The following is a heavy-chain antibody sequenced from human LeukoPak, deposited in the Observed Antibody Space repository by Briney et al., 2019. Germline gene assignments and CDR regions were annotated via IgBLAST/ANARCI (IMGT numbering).Heavy chain of an antibody. CDR1: GYTFATYW. J-gene: IGHJ4*02. CDR3: VRGQAYYYDSSGFPDY. Sequence: NRGESLQISCKGSGYTFATYWIGWVRQLPGKGLEWMGIIYPGDSRTTYSPSFQGQVTVSADKSISTAYLQWSSLKASDTAIYYCVRGQAYYYDSSGFPDYWGQGTLITVSS. V-gene: IGHV5-51*01. CDR2: IYPGDSRT. D-gene: IGHD3-22*01.